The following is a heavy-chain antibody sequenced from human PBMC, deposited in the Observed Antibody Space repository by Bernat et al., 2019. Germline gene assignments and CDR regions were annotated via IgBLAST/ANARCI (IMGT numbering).Heavy chain of an antibody. CDR3: ARVYYDILTGYYITGYFDL. D-gene: IGHD3-9*01. Sequence: QVQLVQSGAEVKKPGASVKVSCKASGYTFTSYGISWVRQAPGQGLEWMGWISAYNGNTNYAQKLQGRVTMTTDPSTSTAYMELRSLRSDDTAVYYCARVYYDILTGYYITGYFDLWGGGTLVTV. CDR1: GYTFTSYG. CDR2: ISAYNGNT. J-gene: IGHJ2*01. V-gene: IGHV1-18*01.